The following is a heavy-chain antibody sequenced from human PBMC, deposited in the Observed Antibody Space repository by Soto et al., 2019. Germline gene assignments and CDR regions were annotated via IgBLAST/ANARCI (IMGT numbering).Heavy chain of an antibody. V-gene: IGHV1-18*01. CDR1: GYTFSSYG. D-gene: IGHD6-13*01. J-gene: IGHJ4*02. CDR2: ISAYNGNT. Sequence: QVQLVQSGDEVKKPGASEKDSCKASGYTFSSYGISWMRQAPGQGLEWMGWISAYNGNTKYAQKLQGRVTMTTDTSTSTAYMELRSLRSDDTAVYYCARDLGQQLFDYWGQGTLVTVSS. CDR3: ARDLGQQLFDY.